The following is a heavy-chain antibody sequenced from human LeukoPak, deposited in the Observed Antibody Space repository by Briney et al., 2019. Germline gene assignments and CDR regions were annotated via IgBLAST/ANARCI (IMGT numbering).Heavy chain of an antibody. CDR1: GFTFSSYW. V-gene: IGHV3-7*01. Sequence: PGGSLRLSCAASGFTFSSYWMSWVRQAPGKGLEWVANIKQDGSQKHFVDSVKGRFTISRDNAKNSLYLQMNSLRAEDTAVYYCARDLNSSSDWFDPWGQGTLVTVSS. CDR3: ARDLNSSSDWFDP. J-gene: IGHJ5*02. D-gene: IGHD6-13*01. CDR2: IKQDGSQK.